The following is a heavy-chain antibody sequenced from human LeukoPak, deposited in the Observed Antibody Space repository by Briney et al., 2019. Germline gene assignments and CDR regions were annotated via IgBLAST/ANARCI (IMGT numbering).Heavy chain of an antibody. CDR2: INHSGST. CDR1: GGSFSGYY. V-gene: IGHV4-34*01. CDR3: ARVRIAAAGQHDYYNGMDV. J-gene: IGHJ6*04. D-gene: IGHD6-13*01. Sequence: SETLSLTCAVYGGSFSGYYWSWIRQPPGKGLEWIGEINHSGSTNYNPSLKSRVTISVDTSKNQFSLKLSSVTAADTAVYYCARVRIAAAGQHDYYNGMDVWGKGTTVTVSS.